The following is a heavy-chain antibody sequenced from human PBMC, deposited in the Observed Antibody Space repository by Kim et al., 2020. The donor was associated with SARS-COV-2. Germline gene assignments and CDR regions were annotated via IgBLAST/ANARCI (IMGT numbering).Heavy chain of an antibody. V-gene: IGHV3-33*01. J-gene: IGHJ6*02. D-gene: IGHD1-1*01. CDR1: GFTFSSYA. CDR3: ARGGWRDNNSPYGMDV. Sequence: GGSLRLSCAASGFTFSSYAMRWVRQAPGKGLEWVAVIWYDGSNKYYADSVKGRFTISRDNSKNTLYLQMNSLRAEDTAVYYCARGGWRDNNSPYGMDVWGQGTTVTVSS. CDR2: IWYDGSNK.